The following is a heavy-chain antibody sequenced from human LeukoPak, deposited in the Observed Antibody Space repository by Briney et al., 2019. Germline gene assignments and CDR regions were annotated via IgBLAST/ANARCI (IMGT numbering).Heavy chain of an antibody. CDR2: IYYSGST. J-gene: IGHJ4*02. V-gene: IGHV4-59*08. Sequence: SETLSLTCTVSGGSISSYYWSWIRQPPGKELEWIGYIYYSGSTNYNPSLKSRVNMSVDTSNNQFSLKLSSVTAADTAVYYRARHGILDSSRKYYFDYWGQGTLVTVSS. D-gene: IGHD6-13*01. CDR1: GGSISSYY. CDR3: ARHGILDSSRKYYFDY.